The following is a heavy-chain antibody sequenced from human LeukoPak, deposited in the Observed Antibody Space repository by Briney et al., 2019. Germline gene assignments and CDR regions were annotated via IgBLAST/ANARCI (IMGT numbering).Heavy chain of an antibody. CDR2: IIPIFGTA. D-gene: IGHD3-3*01. CDR1: GGTFSSYA. J-gene: IGHJ6*03. CDR3: ASLRRVFGVVINYYYYMDV. V-gene: IGHV1-69*13. Sequence: ASVKVSCKASGGTFSSYAISWVRQAPGQGLEWMGGIIPIFGTANYAQKFQGRVTITADESTSTAYMELSSLRSEDTAVYYCASLRRVFGVVINYYYYMDVWGKGTTVTVSS.